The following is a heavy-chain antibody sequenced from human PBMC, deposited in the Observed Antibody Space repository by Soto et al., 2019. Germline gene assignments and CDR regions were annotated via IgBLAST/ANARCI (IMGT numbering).Heavy chain of an antibody. J-gene: IGHJ3*02. Sequence: ASVKVSCKVSGYTLTELSMHWVRQAPGKGLEWMGGFDPEDGETIYAQKFQGRVTMTEDTSTDTAYMELSSLRSEDTAVYYCATEINHRPYSSGPSGGAFDIWGQGTMVT. V-gene: IGHV1-24*01. D-gene: IGHD6-19*01. CDR2: FDPEDGET. CDR1: GYTLTELS. CDR3: ATEINHRPYSSGPSGGAFDI.